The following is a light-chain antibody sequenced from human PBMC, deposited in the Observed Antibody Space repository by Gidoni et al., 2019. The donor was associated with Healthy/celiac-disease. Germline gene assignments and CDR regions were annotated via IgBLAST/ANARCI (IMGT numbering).Light chain of an antibody. CDR3: QVWDSSSVV. V-gene: IGLV3-21*02. CDR2: DES. Sequence: SYVLTQPPSVSVAPGQTARITCGGNNLGSKSVHWYQQKPVQAPVLVVYDESDRPSGVPDRFSGSNSGNTATLTISRVEAGDEADYYCQVWDSSSVVFGGGTKLTVL. J-gene: IGLJ2*01. CDR1: NLGSKS.